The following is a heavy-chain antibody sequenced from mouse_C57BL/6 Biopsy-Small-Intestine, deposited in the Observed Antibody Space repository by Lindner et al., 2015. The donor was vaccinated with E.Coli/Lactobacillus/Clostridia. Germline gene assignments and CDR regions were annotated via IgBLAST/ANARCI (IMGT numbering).Heavy chain of an antibody. CDR3: AGRDYYDRAMDY. V-gene: IGHV5-17*01. J-gene: IGHJ4*01. CDR2: ISSGSSTI. Sequence: VQLQESGEALVKPGGSLKLSCAASGFTFSDYGMHWVRQVPEKGLEWVAYISSGSSTIYYADTVKGRFTISRDNAKNTLFLQMTSLRSEDTAMYYCAGRDYYDRAMDYWGQGASVTVSS. CDR1: GFTFSDYG. D-gene: IGHD1-1*01.